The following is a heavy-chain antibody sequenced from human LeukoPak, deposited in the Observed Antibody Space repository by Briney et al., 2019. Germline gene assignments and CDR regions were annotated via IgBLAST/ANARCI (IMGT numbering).Heavy chain of an antibody. Sequence: ASVKVSCKSSGYTFTSYDINWVRQATGQGLEWMGWMNPNSGNTGYAQKFQGRVTMTRNTSISTAYMELSSLRSEDTAVYYCARVGSPTVTTHFDYWGQGTLVTVSS. J-gene: IGHJ4*02. CDR1: GYTFTSYD. V-gene: IGHV1-8*01. D-gene: IGHD4-17*01. CDR3: ARVGSPTVTTHFDY. CDR2: MNPNSGNT.